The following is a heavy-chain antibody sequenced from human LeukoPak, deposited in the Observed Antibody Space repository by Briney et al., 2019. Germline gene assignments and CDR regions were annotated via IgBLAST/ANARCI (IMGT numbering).Heavy chain of an antibody. D-gene: IGHD2-21*01. CDR2: TYYRSKWYN. J-gene: IGHJ2*01. CDR1: GDSVSSNSAS. V-gene: IGHV6-1*01. CDR3: ARGFPRYFDL. Sequence: SQTLSLTCAISGDSVSSNSASRHWIRQSPSRGLEWLGRTYYRSKWYNDYAVSVKSRININPDTSKNQFSLQLNSLTPEDTAVYYCARGFPRYFDLWGRGTLVTVSS.